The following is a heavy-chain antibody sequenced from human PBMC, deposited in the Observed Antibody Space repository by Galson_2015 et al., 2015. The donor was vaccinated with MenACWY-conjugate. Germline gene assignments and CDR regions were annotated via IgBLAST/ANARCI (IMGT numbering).Heavy chain of an antibody. Sequence: SLRLPCAASGFTFNTSDMHWVRHAAGKGLEWVSGIGITGDTYYPGSVKGRFTVSRENAKNSLYLQMNSLRTDDTAVYYCARRSPMVATLYNYYGMDVRVQGTTVTVSS. CDR1: GFTFNTSD. CDR2: IGITGDT. J-gene: IGHJ6*02. CDR3: ARRSPMVATLYNYYGMDV. D-gene: IGHD5-12*01. V-gene: IGHV3-13*01.